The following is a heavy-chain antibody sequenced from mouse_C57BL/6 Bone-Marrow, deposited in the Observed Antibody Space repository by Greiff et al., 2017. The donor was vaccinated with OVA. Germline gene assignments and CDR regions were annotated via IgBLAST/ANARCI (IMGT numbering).Heavy chain of an antibody. CDR3: ASSRWLLRGFAY. CDR1: GFSLTSYA. V-gene: IGHV2-9-1*01. Sequence: VKVVESGPGLVAPSQSLSITCTVSGFSLTSYAISWVRQPPGKGLEWLGVIWTGGGTNYNSALKSRLSISKDNSKSQVFLKMNRLLTDATARYYCASSRWLLRGFAYWGQGTLVTVSA. J-gene: IGHJ3*01. CDR2: IWTGGGT. D-gene: IGHD2-3*01.